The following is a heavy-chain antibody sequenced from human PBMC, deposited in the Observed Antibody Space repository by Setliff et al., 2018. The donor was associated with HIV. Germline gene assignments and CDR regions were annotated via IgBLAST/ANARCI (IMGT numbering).Heavy chain of an antibody. CDR1: GHTFTTYY. Sequence: ASVKVSCKASGHTFTTYYLHWVRHAPGQGLAWMGIINPRSGYTNYAQKFQGRVTMTRDTSTTTVYMELTSLKSEDRAVYYCAGSTVLAYCGDACYSWSTFDMWGHGTMVTVSS. CDR3: AGSTVLAYCGDACYSWSTFDM. J-gene: IGHJ3*02. CDR2: INPRSGYT. D-gene: IGHD2-21*02. V-gene: IGHV1-46*01.